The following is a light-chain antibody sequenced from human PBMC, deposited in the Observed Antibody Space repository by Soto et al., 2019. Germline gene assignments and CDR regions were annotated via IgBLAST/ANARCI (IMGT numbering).Light chain of an antibody. Sequence: DIQMTQSPSTLSASVGDRVTITCRASQSIDSWLAWYQQKPGKAPKVLIYKASSLESGVPSRFSGSGSGTEFTLTISSLQPDDSATYYCQQYKSYSTFGGGTKVEIK. CDR1: QSIDSW. CDR2: KAS. V-gene: IGKV1-5*03. CDR3: QQYKSYST. J-gene: IGKJ4*01.